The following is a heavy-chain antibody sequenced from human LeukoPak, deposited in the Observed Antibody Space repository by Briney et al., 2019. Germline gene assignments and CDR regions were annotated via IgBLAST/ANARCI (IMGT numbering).Heavy chain of an antibody. CDR1: DYTLISYG. D-gene: IGHD1/OR15-1a*01. Sequence: SVKVSCKASDYTLISYGVTWVRQAPGQGREWMGGMIPIFGTANYAQKFQGRVTITTDQSTSTAYMELSNLRSEDTAVYYCAREGGSTGTPARWFDHWGQGTLVTVSS. J-gene: IGHJ5*02. V-gene: IGHV1-69*05. CDR2: MIPIFGTA. CDR3: AREGGSTGTPARWFDH.